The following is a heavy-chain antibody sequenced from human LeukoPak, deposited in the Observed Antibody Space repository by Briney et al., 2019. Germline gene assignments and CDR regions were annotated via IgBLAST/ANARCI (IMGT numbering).Heavy chain of an antibody. V-gene: IGHV4-30-4*01. CDR3: ARVTCSSTSRYPTDYYFDY. D-gene: IGHD2-2*01. CDR1: GGSISSGDYY. J-gene: IGHJ4*02. Sequence: SETLSLTCTVSGGSISSGDYYWSWIRQPPGRGLEWIGYIYYSGSTYYNPSLKSRVTISVDTSKNQFSLKLSSVTAADTAVYYCARVTCSSTSRYPTDYYFDYWGQGTLVTVSS. CDR2: IYYSGST.